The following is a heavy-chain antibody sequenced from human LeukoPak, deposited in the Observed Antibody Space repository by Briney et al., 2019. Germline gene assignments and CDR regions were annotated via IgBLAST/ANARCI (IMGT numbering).Heavy chain of an antibody. D-gene: IGHD2-2*01. CDR2: IYTSGST. Sequence: SETLSLTCTVSGGSISSYYWSWTRQPAGKGLEWIGRIYTSGSTNYNPSLKSRVTISVDTSNNQFSLKLSSVTAADTAVYYCARPLGYCSSNSCPQSWFDPWGQGTLVTVSS. CDR3: ARPLGYCSSNSCPQSWFDP. J-gene: IGHJ5*02. V-gene: IGHV4-4*07. CDR1: GGSISSYY.